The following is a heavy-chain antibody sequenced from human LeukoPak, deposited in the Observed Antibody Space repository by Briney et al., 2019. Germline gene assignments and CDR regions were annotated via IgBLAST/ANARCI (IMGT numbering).Heavy chain of an antibody. Sequence: GGSLRLSCAASGFTFSSYAMSWVRQAPGKGLEWVSAISGSGGSTYYADSVKGRFTISRDNSKNTLYLQMNSLRVEDTAIYYCARGILGLIPIDYWGQGTLVTVSS. V-gene: IGHV3-23*01. J-gene: IGHJ4*02. CDR3: ARGILGLIPIDY. CDR2: ISGSGGST. CDR1: GFTFSSYA. D-gene: IGHD1-26*01.